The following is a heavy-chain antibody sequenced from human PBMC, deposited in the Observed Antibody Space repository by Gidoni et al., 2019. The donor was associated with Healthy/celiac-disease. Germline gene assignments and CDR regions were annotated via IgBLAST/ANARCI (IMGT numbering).Heavy chain of an antibody. CDR2: IYYSGST. V-gene: IGHV4-59*01. D-gene: IGHD3-3*01. Sequence: QVQLQESGPGLVKPSETLSLPCTVSGGSISSYYWSWIRQPPGKGLEWIGYIYYSGSTNYNPSLKSRVTISVDTSKNQFSLKLSSVTAADTAVYYCASGSTISPLPGYYYMDVWGKGTTVTVSS. CDR1: GGSISSYY. J-gene: IGHJ6*03. CDR3: ASGSTISPLPGYYYMDV.